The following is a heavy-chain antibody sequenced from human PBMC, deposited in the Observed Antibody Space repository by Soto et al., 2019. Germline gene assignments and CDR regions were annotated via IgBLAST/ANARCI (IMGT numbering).Heavy chain of an antibody. CDR1: GYTFTSYY. J-gene: IGHJ4*02. V-gene: IGHV1-46*03. CDR3: ARDLIAAAGTDY. Sequence: ASVKVSCKASGYTFTSYYMHWVRQAPGQGLEWIRIINPSGGSTSYAQKFQGRVTMTRDTSTSTVYMELSSLRSEDTAVYYCARDLIAAAGTDYWGQGTLVTVSS. CDR2: INPSGGST. D-gene: IGHD6-13*01.